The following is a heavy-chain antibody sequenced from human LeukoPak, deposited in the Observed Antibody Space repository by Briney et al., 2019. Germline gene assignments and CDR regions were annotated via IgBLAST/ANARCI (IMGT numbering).Heavy chain of an antibody. CDR3: ARGIYARAATGFQD. CDR2: INANSGAT. V-gene: IGHV1-2*02. CDR1: GYTFTGYY. Sequence: ASVKVSCKASGYTFTGYYIHWVRQAPGQGREWMGWINANSGATNFAEKFQGRVTMTRDTSISTAYMELSRLRSDDTAVYYCARGIYARAATGFQDWGQGSLVTVSS. D-gene: IGHD2-15*01. J-gene: IGHJ1*01.